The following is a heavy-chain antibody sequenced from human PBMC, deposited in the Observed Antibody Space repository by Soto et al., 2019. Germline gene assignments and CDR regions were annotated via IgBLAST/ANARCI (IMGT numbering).Heavy chain of an antibody. J-gene: IGHJ6*02. CDR1: GYTFTRNG. CDR3: VKGRDSRSWPSSDV. Sequence: QVHLVQSGAEVKKPGASVNVSCKTSGYTFTRNGISWVRQAPGQGLEWMGWISPNSGNIKYAQKLQGRVIMTTDTSTSTASMEHRSLRSDDTAVYYCVKGRDSRSWPSSDVWGPGTMVTVSS. D-gene: IGHD3-22*01. V-gene: IGHV1-18*01. CDR2: ISPNSGNI.